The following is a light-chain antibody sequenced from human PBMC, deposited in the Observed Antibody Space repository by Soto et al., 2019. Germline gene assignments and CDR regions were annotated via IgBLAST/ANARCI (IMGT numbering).Light chain of an antibody. Sequence: DLQMTQSPSTLSASVGDRVTITCRASQSISGWLAWYQQKPGKAPKLLIYDASSLERGVPSRFSGSRSGTEFTLTISSLQPDDFATYYCQQYDSYTFGQGTRVEIK. V-gene: IGKV1-5*01. CDR1: QSISGW. CDR2: DAS. J-gene: IGKJ2*01. CDR3: QQYDSYT.